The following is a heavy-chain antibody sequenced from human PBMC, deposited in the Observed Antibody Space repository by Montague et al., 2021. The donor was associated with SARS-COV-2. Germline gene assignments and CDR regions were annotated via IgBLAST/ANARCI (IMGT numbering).Heavy chain of an antibody. V-gene: IGHV2-5*05. Sequence: PALVKPTQTLTLTCTFSGFSLSTSGVGVGWIRQPPGKALEWLALIYWDDDKRYGPSLESRLTITKDTSKNQVVLTMTNMDPVDTATYYCAHSRITMVRGVINYYGMDVWGQGTTVTVSS. J-gene: IGHJ6*02. CDR3: AHSRITMVRGVINYYGMDV. CDR1: GFSLSTSGVG. D-gene: IGHD3-10*01. CDR2: IYWDDDK.